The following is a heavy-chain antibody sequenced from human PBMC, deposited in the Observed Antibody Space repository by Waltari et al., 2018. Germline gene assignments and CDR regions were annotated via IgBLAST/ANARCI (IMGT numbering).Heavy chain of an antibody. J-gene: IGHJ5*02. Sequence: QVQLVQSGAEVKKPGASVKVSCKASGYTFTGYYMHWVRQAPGQGLGWMGWINPNSGGTNYAQKFQGRVTMTRDTSISTAYMELSRLRSDDTAVYYCARDHRITIFGVVPDWFDPWGQGTLVTVSS. CDR1: GYTFTGYY. V-gene: IGHV1-2*02. D-gene: IGHD3-3*01. CDR3: ARDHRITIFGVVPDWFDP. CDR2: INPNSGGT.